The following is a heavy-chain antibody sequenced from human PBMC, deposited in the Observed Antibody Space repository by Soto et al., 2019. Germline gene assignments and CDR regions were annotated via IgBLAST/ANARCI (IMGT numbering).Heavy chain of an antibody. J-gene: IGHJ6*01. D-gene: IGHD5-18*01. CDR2: ISWNSGSI. Sequence: GGSLRLSCAASGFTFDDYAMHWVRQAPGKGLEWVSGISWNSGSIGYADSVKGRFTISRDNAKNSLYLQMNSLRAEDTALYYCAKDMRLGYSYYYYGMDVWGQGTTVTVSS. CDR1: GFTFDDYA. V-gene: IGHV3-9*01. CDR3: AKDMRLGYSYYYYGMDV.